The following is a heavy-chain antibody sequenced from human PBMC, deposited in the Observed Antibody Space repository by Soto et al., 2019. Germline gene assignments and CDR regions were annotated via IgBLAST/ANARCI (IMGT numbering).Heavy chain of an antibody. V-gene: IGHV5-10-1*01. CDR3: ARHLGEQWLDFDY. Sequence: EXLKISCKSFGYXFTNYLLNWVRHMPGKGLELIGRIDPSDSYTDYSPSFQVHVTISADKSINTAFLEWSSLKASDTDMYYCARHLGEQWLDFDYWGQGTLVTVSS. CDR1: GYXFTNYL. D-gene: IGHD6-19*01. J-gene: IGHJ4*02. CDR2: IDPSDSYT.